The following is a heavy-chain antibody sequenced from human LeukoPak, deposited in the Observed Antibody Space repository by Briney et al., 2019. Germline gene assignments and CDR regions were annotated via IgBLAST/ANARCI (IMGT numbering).Heavy chain of an antibody. CDR2: IKQDGSEK. CDR3: ARDIGGYGDYFFDY. V-gene: IGHV3-7*01. J-gene: IGHJ4*02. D-gene: IGHD4-17*01. CDR1: GFTLSSYW. Sequence: GGSLRLSCAASGFTLSSYWMSWVRQAPGKGLEWVANIKQDGSEKYYVDSVKGRFTISRDNAKNSLYLQMNSLRAEDTAVYYCARDIGGYGDYFFDYWGQGTLVTVSS.